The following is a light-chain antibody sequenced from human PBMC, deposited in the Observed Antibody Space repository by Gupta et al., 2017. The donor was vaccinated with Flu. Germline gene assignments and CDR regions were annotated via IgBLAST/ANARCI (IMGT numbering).Light chain of an antibody. V-gene: IGKV1-17*01. CDR1: QGIGND. J-gene: IGKJ4*01. CDR3: LQYNSYPYT. Sequence: DIQMTQSPSSLSASVGDTVTITCRAGQGIGNDLGWYQQKAGKAPKRLIFVASILQSSVPSRFSGSGSGTEFTLTISSLQPEDFATYYCLQYNSYPYTFGGGTRVEIK. CDR2: VAS.